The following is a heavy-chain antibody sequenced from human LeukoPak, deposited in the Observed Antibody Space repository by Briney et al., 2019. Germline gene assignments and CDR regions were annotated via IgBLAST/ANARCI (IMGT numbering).Heavy chain of an antibody. J-gene: IGHJ5*02. V-gene: IGHV4-39*01. CDR1: GGSISSSAYY. Sequence: SETLSLTCTVSGGSISSSAYYWAWIRQPPGKGLERIGNIDNIGSTYYNPSLQSRVTIPVDKSKDQLSLKLNSVTAADTAMYYCARPPGIAAAWFDPWGQGTLVTVSS. D-gene: IGHD6-13*01. CDR3: ARPPGIAAAWFDP. CDR2: IDNIGST.